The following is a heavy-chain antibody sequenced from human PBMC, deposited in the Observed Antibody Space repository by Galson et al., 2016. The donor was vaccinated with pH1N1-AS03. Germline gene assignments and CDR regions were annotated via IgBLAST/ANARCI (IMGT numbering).Heavy chain of an antibody. D-gene: IGHD3-10*01. CDR2: IDWDDDK. Sequence: PALVKPTQTLTLTCTFSGFSLTTDDMCVSWLRQPPGKALEWLARIDWDDDKYYSASLKTRLTISKYTSKNQVVLTMTNVDPVDTATYYCARTRTDYYGSLDWGQGTLVTVSS. CDR1: GFSLTTDDMC. J-gene: IGHJ4*02. CDR3: ARTRTDYYGSLD. V-gene: IGHV2-70*11.